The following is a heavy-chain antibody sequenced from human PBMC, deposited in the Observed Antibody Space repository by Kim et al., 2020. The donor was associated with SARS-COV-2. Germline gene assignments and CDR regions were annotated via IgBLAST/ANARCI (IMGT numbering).Heavy chain of an antibody. V-gene: IGHV1-8*01. CDR3: ARARGYYFDYVWKTFRFGPADS. Sequence: ASVKVSCKASGYSFTSYDINWVRQAAGQGLEWLGWVNPNSGNTGYGQKFQGRVTMTSNSSIGTVYTELSGLKSEDTAVYYCARARGYYFDYVWKTFRFGPADSWGQGPLVTVSS. CDR1: GYSFTSYD. D-gene: IGHD3-16*02. J-gene: IGHJ4*02. CDR2: VNPNSGNT.